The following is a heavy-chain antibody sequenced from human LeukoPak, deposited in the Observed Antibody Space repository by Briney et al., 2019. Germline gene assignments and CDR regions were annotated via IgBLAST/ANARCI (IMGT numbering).Heavy chain of an antibody. Sequence: GGSLRLSCAASGFTFSSYGMHWVRQAPGKGLEWVAVISYDGSNKYYADSVKGRFTISRDNSKNTLYLQMNSLRAEDTAVYYCAKAGYDWGYYFDYWGQGTLVTVSS. CDR1: GFTFSSYG. J-gene: IGHJ4*02. D-gene: IGHD5-12*01. V-gene: IGHV3-30*18. CDR2: ISYDGSNK. CDR3: AKAGYDWGYYFDY.